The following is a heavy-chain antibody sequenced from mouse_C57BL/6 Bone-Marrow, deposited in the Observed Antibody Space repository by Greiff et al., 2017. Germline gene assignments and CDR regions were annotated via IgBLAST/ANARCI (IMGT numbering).Heavy chain of an antibody. CDR2: IKPGSGGT. CDR1: GYAFTNYL. V-gene: IGHV1-54*01. Sequence: VQLQQSGAELVRPGTSVKVSCKASGYAFTNYLIEWVKQRPGQGLEWIGVIKPGSGGTNYNEKFKGKATLTADKSSSTAYMQLRSLTSEDSAVYFCARRLVYAMDYWGQGTSVTVSS. J-gene: IGHJ4*01. CDR3: ARRLVYAMDY.